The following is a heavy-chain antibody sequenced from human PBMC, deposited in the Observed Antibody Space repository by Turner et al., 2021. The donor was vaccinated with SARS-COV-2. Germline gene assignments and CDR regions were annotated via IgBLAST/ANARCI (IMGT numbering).Heavy chain of an antibody. CDR3: ARVRTVTCITTTCLPSDAFDH. CDR2: IHYSGST. D-gene: IGHD3-10*01. J-gene: IGHJ3*01. V-gene: IGHV4-39*01. Sequence: QLQLQESGPGLVKPSETLSLTCTVSGGSINTSSYYWGWIRQPPGKGLEWIGSIHYSGSTYYNASLESRVTISVDTSKNQFSLKLTSVTAADTAVYYCARVRTVTCITTTCLPSDAFDHWGQGTMVPVSS. CDR1: GGSINTSSYY.